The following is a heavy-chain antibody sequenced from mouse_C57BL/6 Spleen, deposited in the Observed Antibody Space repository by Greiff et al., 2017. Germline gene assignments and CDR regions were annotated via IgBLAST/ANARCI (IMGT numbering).Heavy chain of an antibody. Sequence: VKLQQPGTELVQPGASVKLSCKASGYTFTSYWMHWVKQRPGQGLEWIGNINPSNGGTNYNEKFKGKATLTVDNSTSTAYMQLSSLTSEDSAVYYCARGNGGSSYGYWGQGTTLTVSS. CDR3: ARGNGGSSYGY. V-gene: IGHV1-53*01. CDR2: INPSNGGT. D-gene: IGHD1-1*01. J-gene: IGHJ2*01. CDR1: GYTFTSYW.